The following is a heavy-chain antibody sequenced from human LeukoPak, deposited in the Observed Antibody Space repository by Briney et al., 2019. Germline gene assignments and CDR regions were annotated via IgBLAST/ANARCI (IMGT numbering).Heavy chain of an antibody. V-gene: IGHV3-23*01. J-gene: IGHJ4*02. CDR3: ARVTEYCSGGSCYTGDH. CDR1: GFMFSGYA. D-gene: IGHD2-15*01. Sequence: GESLKISCAASGFMFSGYAMNWVRQAPGKGLEWVSTISFSGFRTYYADSVEGRFTISRDNSKNTVYLQMSGLRAEDTAVYYCARVTEYCSGGSCYTGDHRGQGTLVTVSS. CDR2: ISFSGFRT.